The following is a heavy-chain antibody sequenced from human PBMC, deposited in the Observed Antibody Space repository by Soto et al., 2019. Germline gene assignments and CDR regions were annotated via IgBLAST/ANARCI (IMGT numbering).Heavy chain of an antibody. CDR1: GGPFSNAL. CDR3: TTNTKPWLVKAVFDI. CDR2: IKSKTDGGTT. D-gene: IGHD6-19*01. V-gene: IGHV3-15*01. J-gene: IGHJ3*02. Sequence: AGSLNLSCPASGGPFSNALRSWIRQPPGKGLEWVGRIKSKTDGGTTDYAAPVKGRFTISRDDSKNTLYLQMNRLTTEDTAVYYCTTNTKPWLVKAVFDIWGQGTMVTVSS.